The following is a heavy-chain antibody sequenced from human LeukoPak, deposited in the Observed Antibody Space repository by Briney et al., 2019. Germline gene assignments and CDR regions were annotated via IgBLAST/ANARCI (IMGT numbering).Heavy chain of an antibody. CDR3: ARVTGSIDY. Sequence: ASVKVSCKASGYTFTSYDINWVRQATGQGLEWMGWINLNSGNTGCAQNFQGRLTMTRDTSINTAYMELSTLRSEDTAVYYCARVTGSIDYWGQGTLVTVSS. J-gene: IGHJ4*02. D-gene: IGHD1-26*01. V-gene: IGHV1-8*01. CDR1: GYTFTSYD. CDR2: INLNSGNT.